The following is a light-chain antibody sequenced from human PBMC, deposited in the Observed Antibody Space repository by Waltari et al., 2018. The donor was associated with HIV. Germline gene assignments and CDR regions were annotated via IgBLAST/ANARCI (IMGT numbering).Light chain of an antibody. CDR2: DAS. CDR3: LQYDNLPYS. Sequence: DIQMTQSPSSLSASVGDRVSITCQASQDIRQFLNWFQQKPGKAPKLLIFDASKLEIGVPSRFSGSGSGTDFTFTISSLQPEDTATYYCLQYDNLPYSFGQGTKLEV. CDR1: QDIRQF. J-gene: IGKJ2*01. V-gene: IGKV1-33*01.